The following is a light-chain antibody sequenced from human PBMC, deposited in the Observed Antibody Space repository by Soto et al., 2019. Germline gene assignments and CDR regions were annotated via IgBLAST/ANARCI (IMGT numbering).Light chain of an antibody. J-gene: IGLJ2*01. Sequence: QSVLTQPPSASGSPGQSVTISCTGTSSYVGGYNFVSWYQQHPGNAPKLIISEVNKRPSGVPDRFSGSKSGNTASLTVSGLQAEDEADYYCSSYACSNTLVFGGGTQLTVL. CDR3: SSYACSNTLV. CDR1: SSYVGGYNF. V-gene: IGLV2-8*01. CDR2: EVN.